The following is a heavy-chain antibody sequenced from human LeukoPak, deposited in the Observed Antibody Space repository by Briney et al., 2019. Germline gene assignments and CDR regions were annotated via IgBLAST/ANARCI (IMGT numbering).Heavy chain of an antibody. CDR1: GYTLTELS. CDR3: ATGRASQVTDAFDI. Sequence: ASVKVSCKVSGYTLTELSMHWMRQAPGKGLEWMGGFDPEDGETIYAQKFQGRVTMTEDTSTDTAYMELSSLRSEDTAVYYCATGRASQVTDAFDIWGQGTMVTVSS. CDR2: FDPEDGET. J-gene: IGHJ3*02. D-gene: IGHD1-26*01. V-gene: IGHV1-24*01.